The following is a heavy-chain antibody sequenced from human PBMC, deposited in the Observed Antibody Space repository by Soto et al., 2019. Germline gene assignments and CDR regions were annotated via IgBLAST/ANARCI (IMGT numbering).Heavy chain of an antibody. CDR1: GGTFSSYA. J-gene: IGHJ4*02. CDR2: IIPIFGTA. D-gene: IGHD5-18*01. Sequence: SVKVSCKASGGTFSSYAISWVRQAPGQGLEWMGGIIPIFGTANYAQKFQGRVTITADESTSTAYMELSSLRSEDTAVYYCVLRGYSYGSDYWGQGTTVTVSS. V-gene: IGHV1-69*13. CDR3: VLRGYSYGSDY.